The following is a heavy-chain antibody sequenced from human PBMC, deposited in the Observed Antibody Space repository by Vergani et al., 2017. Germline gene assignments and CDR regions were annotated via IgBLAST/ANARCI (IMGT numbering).Heavy chain of an antibody. Sequence: QVQLQESGPGLVKPSETLSLTCTVSGGSVSSSSYYWGWIRQPPGKGLDWIGSIYYTGSTYYNPSLKSRVTILLDTSKNQFSLKLTSVTAADTAVYYCASLKRGTRGAFDIGGQGTMVTVSS. CDR1: GGSVSSSSYY. D-gene: IGHD1-1*01. CDR2: IYYTGST. CDR3: ASLKRGTRGAFDI. J-gene: IGHJ3*02. V-gene: IGHV4-39*01.